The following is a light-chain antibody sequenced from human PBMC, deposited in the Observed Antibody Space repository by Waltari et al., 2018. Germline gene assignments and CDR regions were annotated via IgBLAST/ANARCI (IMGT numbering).Light chain of an antibody. Sequence: EIVLTQSPGTLALSPGERATLSCRASQSVGRALAWYQQKPGQAPRLLNYDASSRATGISDKFSGSGSGTDFSLAINRVEPEDFAVYFCQMYVRLPVTFGQGTKVEVK. J-gene: IGKJ1*01. CDR1: QSVGRA. CDR2: DAS. V-gene: IGKV3-20*01. CDR3: QMYVRLPVT.